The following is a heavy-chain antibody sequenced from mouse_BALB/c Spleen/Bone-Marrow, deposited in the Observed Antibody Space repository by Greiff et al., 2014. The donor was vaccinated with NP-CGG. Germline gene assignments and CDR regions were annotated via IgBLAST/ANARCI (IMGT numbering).Heavy chain of an antibody. CDR3: TRWVYYGSSYFDY. J-gene: IGHJ2*01. Sequence: VQLKESGAEFVRPGALVKLSCNASGFNIKDYYMHWVKQRPEQGLEWIGWIDPENGNTIYDPKFPGMASITADASSNTAYLQLSSLTSEDTAVYYCTRWVYYGSSYFDYWGQGTTLTVSS. CDR1: GFNIKDYY. V-gene: IGHV14-1*02. D-gene: IGHD1-1*01. CDR2: IDPENGNT.